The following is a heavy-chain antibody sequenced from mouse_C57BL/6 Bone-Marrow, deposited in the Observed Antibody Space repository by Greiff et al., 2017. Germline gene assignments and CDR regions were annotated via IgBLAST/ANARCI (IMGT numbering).Heavy chain of an antibody. Sequence: VQLQPSGAELVRPGASVKLSCTASGFNLKDDYMPWVKQRPEQGLEWIGWIAPENGDTEYASKFQGKATLTAAPSSNTAYLQLSNLTSENTAVYYCTTGLYYYDSKDYGGRGTTLTVTS. CDR3: TTGLYYYDSKDY. V-gene: IGHV14-4*01. J-gene: IGHJ2*01. CDR1: GFNLKDDY. CDR2: IAPENGDT. D-gene: IGHD1-1*01.